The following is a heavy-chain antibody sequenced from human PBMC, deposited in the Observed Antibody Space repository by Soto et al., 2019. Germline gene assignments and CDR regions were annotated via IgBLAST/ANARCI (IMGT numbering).Heavy chain of an antibody. CDR1: GYTFTSYS. V-gene: IGHV1-3*01. Sequence: ASVKVSCKASGYTFTSYSMHWVRQAPGQRLEWMGWINAGNGNTKYSQKFQGRVTITRDTSASTAYMELSSLRSEDTAVYYCARDGPGQLAAAGTWYFDYWGQGTLVTVS. CDR3: ARDGPGQLAAAGTWYFDY. J-gene: IGHJ4*02. CDR2: INAGNGNT. D-gene: IGHD6-13*01.